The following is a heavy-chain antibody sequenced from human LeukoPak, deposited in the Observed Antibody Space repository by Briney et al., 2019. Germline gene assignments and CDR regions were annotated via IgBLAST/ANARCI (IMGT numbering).Heavy chain of an antibody. V-gene: IGHV1-24*01. D-gene: IGHD3-10*01. Sequence: ASVKVSCKVSGYTLTELSMHWVRQAPGKGLEWMGGFDPEDGETIYAQKFQGRVTMTEDTSTDTAYMELSSLRSEDTAVYYCATDITQRDAFDIWGQGTMVTVSS. J-gene: IGHJ3*02. CDR2: FDPEDGET. CDR3: ATDITQRDAFDI. CDR1: GYTLTELS.